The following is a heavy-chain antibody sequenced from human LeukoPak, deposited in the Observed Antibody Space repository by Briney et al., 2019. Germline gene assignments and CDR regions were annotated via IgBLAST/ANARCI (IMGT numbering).Heavy chain of an antibody. Sequence: PSETLSVTCTVSGGSISSSSYYWGWIRQPPGKGLEWIGSIYYCGSTYYNPSLKSRVTISVDTSKNQFSLKLSSVTAADTAVYYCARSLGMVRGVIRSGWFDPWGQGTLVTVSS. D-gene: IGHD3-10*01. CDR2: IYYCGST. CDR3: ARSLGMVRGVIRSGWFDP. J-gene: IGHJ5*02. CDR1: GGSISSSSYY. V-gene: IGHV4-39*01.